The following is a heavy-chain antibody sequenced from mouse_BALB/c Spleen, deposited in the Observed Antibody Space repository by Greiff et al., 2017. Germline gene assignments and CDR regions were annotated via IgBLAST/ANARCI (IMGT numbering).Heavy chain of an antibody. CDR3: ARLGGAIYDYERGYAMDY. J-gene: IGHJ4*01. D-gene: IGHD2-4*01. V-gene: IGHV5-6*01. CDR1: GFTFSSYG. Sequence: EVQGVESGGDLVKPGGSLKLSCAASGFTFSSYGMSWVRQTPDKRLEWVATISSGGSYTYYPDSVKGRFTISRDNAKNTLYLQMSSLKSEDTAMYYCARLGGAIYDYERGYAMDYWGQGTSVTVSS. CDR2: ISSGGSYT.